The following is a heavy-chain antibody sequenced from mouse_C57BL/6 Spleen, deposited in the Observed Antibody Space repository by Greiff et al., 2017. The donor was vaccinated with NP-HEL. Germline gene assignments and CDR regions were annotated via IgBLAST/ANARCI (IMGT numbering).Heavy chain of an antibody. CDR3: ARHGGYYDYGGGIDY. V-gene: IGHV5-9*01. CDR1: GFTFSSYT. Sequence: EVKLMESGGGLVKPGGSLKLSCAASGFTFSSYTMSWVRQTPEKRLEWVATISGGGGNTYYPARVKGRFTISRDNAKNTLYLQMSTLRSEDTALYYCARHGGYYDYGGGIDYWGQGTLVTVSA. CDR2: ISGGGGNT. D-gene: IGHD2-4*01. J-gene: IGHJ3*01.